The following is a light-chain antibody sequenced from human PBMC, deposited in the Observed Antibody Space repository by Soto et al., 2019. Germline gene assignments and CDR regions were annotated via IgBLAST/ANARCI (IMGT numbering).Light chain of an antibody. V-gene: IGKV1-39*01. CDR1: QHINNY. J-gene: IGKJ1*01. CDR2: DAS. Sequence: DIQMTQSPSSLSASVGDRVTIACQSSQHINNYLAWYQQRPGKAPKVLIYDASSLQSGVPSRFSGSGSGTDFTLTISNLQPEDSATYYCQQGFSAPPWTFGQGTKVEIK. CDR3: QQGFSAPPWT.